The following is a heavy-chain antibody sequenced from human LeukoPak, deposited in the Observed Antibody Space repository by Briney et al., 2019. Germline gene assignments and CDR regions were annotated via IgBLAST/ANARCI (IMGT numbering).Heavy chain of an antibody. V-gene: IGHV3-21*04. Sequence: GGSLRLSCAASGFTFSSYSMNWVRQAPGKGLEWVSSISYTGTYIYYADSVKGRFTISRDNAQNSLYLQMNSLRAEDTAIYYCVRDRGTYRPIDYWGQGTLVTVSS. J-gene: IGHJ4*02. CDR2: ISYTGTYI. CDR1: GFTFSSYS. CDR3: VRDRGTYRPIDY. D-gene: IGHD1-26*01.